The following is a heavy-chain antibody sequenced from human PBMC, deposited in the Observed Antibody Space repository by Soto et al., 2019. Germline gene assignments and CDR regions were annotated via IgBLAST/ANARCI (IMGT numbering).Heavy chain of an antibody. CDR2: IIPIFGTA. CDR1: GGTFSSYA. D-gene: IGHD4-17*01. V-gene: IGHV1-69*13. Sequence: EASVKVSCKASGGTFSSYAISWVRQAPGQGLEWMGGIIPIFGTANYAQKFQGRVTITADESTSTAYMELSSLRSEDTAVYYCARVLYGDYFVPYWGQGTLVTVSS. CDR3: ARVLYGDYFVPY. J-gene: IGHJ4*02.